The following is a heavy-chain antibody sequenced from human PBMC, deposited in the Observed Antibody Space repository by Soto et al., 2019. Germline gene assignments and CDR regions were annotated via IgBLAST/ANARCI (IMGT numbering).Heavy chain of an antibody. V-gene: IGHV1-69*04. CDR1: GGTFSSYT. D-gene: IGHD3-10*01. CDR3: ARDLYGSPGYYYYYYMDF. J-gene: IGHJ6*03. Sequence: ASVKVSCKASGGTFSSYTISWVRQAPGQGLEWMGRIIPILGIANYAQKFQGRVTMTADTSTSTAYMELSSLRSDDTAVYYCARDLYGSPGYYYYYYMDFWGKGTTVTVSS. CDR2: IIPILGIA.